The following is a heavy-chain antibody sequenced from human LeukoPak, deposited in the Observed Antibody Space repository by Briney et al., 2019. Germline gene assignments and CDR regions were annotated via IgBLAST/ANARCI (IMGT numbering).Heavy chain of an antibody. CDR2: ISGSGGST. V-gene: IGHV3-23*01. CDR3: AKAYSSSWYYFDY. J-gene: IGHJ4*02. CDR1: GFTFSSYA. Sequence: GGSLRLSCAASGFTFSSYAMSWFRQAPGKGLDWVSAISGSGGSTYYADSVKGRFTISRDNSKNTLYLQMNSLRAEDTAVYYCAKAYSSSWYYFDYWGQGTLVTVSS. D-gene: IGHD6-13*01.